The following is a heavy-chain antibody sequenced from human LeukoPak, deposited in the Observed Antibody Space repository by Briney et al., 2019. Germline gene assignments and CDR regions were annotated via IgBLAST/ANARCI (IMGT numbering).Heavy chain of an antibody. CDR1: GFTFSSYG. D-gene: IGHD2/OR15-2a*01. J-gene: IGHJ2*01. Sequence: GRSLRLSCAASGFTFSSYGMHWVRQAPGKGLEWVAVISYDGSNKYYADSVKGRFTISRDNSKNMLYLQMNSLRAEDTAVYYCARDYAKTFYWYFDLWGRGTLVTVSS. CDR3: ARDYAKTFYWYFDL. CDR2: ISYDGSNK. V-gene: IGHV3-30*03.